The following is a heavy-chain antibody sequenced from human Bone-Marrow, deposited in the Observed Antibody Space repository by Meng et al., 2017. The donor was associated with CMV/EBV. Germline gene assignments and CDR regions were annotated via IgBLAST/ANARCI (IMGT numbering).Heavy chain of an antibody. D-gene: IGHD2-2*02. CDR1: GFTFSSYS. V-gene: IGHV3-21*01. Sequence: GGSLRLSCAASGFTFSSYSMNWVRQAPGKGLEWVSSISSSSSYIYYADSVNGRFTITRDNNKNSLYLQMNSVRAEDTAVYYWARGGDPGYCSSISCYIVGRKRGGFDDWGQGTLVTGSS. CDR3: ARGGDPGYCSSISCYIVGRKRGGFDD. CDR2: ISSSSSYI. J-gene: IGHJ4*02.